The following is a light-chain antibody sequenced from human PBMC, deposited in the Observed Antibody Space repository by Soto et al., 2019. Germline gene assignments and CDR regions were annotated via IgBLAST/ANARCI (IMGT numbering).Light chain of an antibody. V-gene: IGLV2-14*03. CDR3: SSYRSTSTLGV. J-gene: IGLJ1*01. Sequence: QSALTQPASVSGSPGQSITISCSGTSSDVGAYTYVSWYQVHPGEPPKLVIYDVSKRPSGVSNRFSGSKSGNTASLTISGLQAEDGGDYYCSSYRSTSTLGVFGTGTKLTVL. CDR2: DVS. CDR1: SSDVGAYTY.